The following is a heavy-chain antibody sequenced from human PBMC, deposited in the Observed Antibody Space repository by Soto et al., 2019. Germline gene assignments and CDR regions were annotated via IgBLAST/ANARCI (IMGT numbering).Heavy chain of an antibody. CDR1: GFTFSTYA. CDR3: GPTYGTSGY. J-gene: IGHJ4*02. CDR2: ITGSGGST. D-gene: IGHD1-26*01. V-gene: IGHV3-23*01. Sequence: VQLLESGGGLVQPGGSLRLSCAASGFTFSTYAMSWVRQAPGKGLEWVSTITGSGGSTYYTDSVKGRFTISRDNSKNTLCLQMNSLRAEDTAVYYCGPTYGTSGYWGQGTLVTVSS.